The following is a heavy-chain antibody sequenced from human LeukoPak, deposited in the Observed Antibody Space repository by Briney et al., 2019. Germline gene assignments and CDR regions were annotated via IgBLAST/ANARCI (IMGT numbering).Heavy chain of an antibody. J-gene: IGHJ4*02. V-gene: IGHV3-7*01. CDR3: ARILSRITAISYYFDY. CDR1: GFTFSSYW. D-gene: IGHD2-21*02. CDR2: IKQDGSEK. Sequence: PGGSLRLSCAASGFTFSSYWMSWVRQAPGKGLEWVANIKQDGSEKYYVDSVKGRFTISRDNAKNSLYLQMNSLRAEDTAVYYCARILSRITAISYYFDYWGQGTLVTVSS.